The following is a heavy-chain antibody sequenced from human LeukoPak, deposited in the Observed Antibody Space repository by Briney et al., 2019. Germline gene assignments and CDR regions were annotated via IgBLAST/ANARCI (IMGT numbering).Heavy chain of an antibody. CDR1: GYTFTSYY. J-gene: IGHJ4*02. Sequence: ASVRVSCKASGYTFTSYYMHWVRQAPGQGLEWMGIINPSGGSTSYAQKFQGRVTMTRDTSTSTVYMELSSLRSEDTAVYYCARDFYNYDSSGYYALPGGYWGQGTLVTVSS. V-gene: IGHV1-46*03. D-gene: IGHD3-22*01. CDR2: INPSGGST. CDR3: ARDFYNYDSSGYYALPGGY.